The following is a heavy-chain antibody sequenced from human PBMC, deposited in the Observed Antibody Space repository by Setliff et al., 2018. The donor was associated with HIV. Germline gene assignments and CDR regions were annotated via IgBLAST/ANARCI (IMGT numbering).Heavy chain of an antibody. CDR3: AREAAYYYGSGSYNWFDP. CDR2: IDQDGSEN. Sequence: GVLRLSCAASGFTFSSFWMSWVRQAPGKGLEWVANIDQDGSENYYADSVKGRFTISRDNAKNTLYLQMNSLRAEDTAVYYCAREAAYYYGSGSYNWFDPWGQGTLVTVSS. J-gene: IGHJ5*02. CDR1: GFTFSSFW. D-gene: IGHD3-10*01. V-gene: IGHV3-7*05.